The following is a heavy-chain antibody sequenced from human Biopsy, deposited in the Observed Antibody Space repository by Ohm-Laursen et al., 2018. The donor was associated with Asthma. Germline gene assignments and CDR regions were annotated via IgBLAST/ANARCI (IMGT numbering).Heavy chain of an antibody. J-gene: IGHJ5*02. CDR3: ARTTYGHDGFDP. V-gene: IGHV4-31*03. Sequence: SDTLSLTCPVSGGSINIGDYYWSWIRQHPVKGLEWIGHIYYSGSTYYNPSLKSRVSISLDTSKNQFSLGLTSVTAADTAVYYCARTTYGHDGFDPWGQGTLVTVSS. D-gene: IGHD4-17*01. CDR1: GGSINIGDYY. CDR2: IYYSGST.